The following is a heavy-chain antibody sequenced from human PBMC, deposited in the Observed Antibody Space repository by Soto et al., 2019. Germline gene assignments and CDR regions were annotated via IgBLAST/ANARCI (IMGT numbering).Heavy chain of an antibody. CDR3: SASSVPYGLDV. V-gene: IGHV4-4*02. D-gene: IGHD3-22*01. J-gene: IGHJ6*02. CDR1: GGSISRSNW. CDR2: IYDNGDT. Sequence: PSETLSLTCAVSGGSISRSNWWTWVRQPPGKGLEWIGEIYDNGDTYYNPSLKSRVTMSVDKSKNQFSLKLNSVTAADTAVYYCSASSVPYGLDVWGQGTTVTVSS.